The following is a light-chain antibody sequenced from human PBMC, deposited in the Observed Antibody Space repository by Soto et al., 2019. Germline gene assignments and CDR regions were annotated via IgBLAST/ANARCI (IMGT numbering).Light chain of an antibody. V-gene: IGLV2-14*01. Sequence: QSALTQPASVSGSPGQSMIISCTGTSSDVGGYNYVSWYQQHPGKAPKLMIYEVSNRPSGVSNRFSGSKSGNTASLTISGLQAEDEADYYCSSYTSSSTLVFGTGTKLTVL. CDR2: EVS. CDR1: SSDVGGYNY. CDR3: SSYTSSSTLV. J-gene: IGLJ1*01.